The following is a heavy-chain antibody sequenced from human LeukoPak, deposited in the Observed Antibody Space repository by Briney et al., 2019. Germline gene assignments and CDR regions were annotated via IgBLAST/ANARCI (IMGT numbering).Heavy chain of an antibody. CDR3: ARGPPTTMTNRYFGLFDP. J-gene: IGHJ5*02. D-gene: IGHD4-17*01. CDR1: GYTFTRYY. Sequence: GASVEVSCKASGYTFTRYYIHWVRQAPGQGLEWMGIINPSGGPANYAQKNQGRVTMTRDTSTSTVYMELNSLKSEDTAVYYCARGPPTTMTNRYFGLFDPWGQGTSATVSS. V-gene: IGHV1-46*01. CDR2: INPSGGPA.